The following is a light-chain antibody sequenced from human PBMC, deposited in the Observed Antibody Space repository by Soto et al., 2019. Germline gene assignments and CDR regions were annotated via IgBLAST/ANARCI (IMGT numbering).Light chain of an antibody. CDR2: DAS. Sequence: DIQLTQSPSFLSASVGDRVTITCRASQGIGSYLAWYQQKPGTAPILLIYDASTLQSGVPSRFSGSGSGTEFTLSISSLQPEDFATYFCQQLNSNPLTFGGGTKVEIK. CDR1: QGIGSY. J-gene: IGKJ4*01. CDR3: QQLNSNPLT. V-gene: IGKV1-9*01.